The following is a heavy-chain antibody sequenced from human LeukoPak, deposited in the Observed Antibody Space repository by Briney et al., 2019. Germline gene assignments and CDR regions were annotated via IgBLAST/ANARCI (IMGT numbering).Heavy chain of an antibody. J-gene: IGHJ4*02. CDR1: GFALSSSA. D-gene: IGHD6-19*01. V-gene: IGHV3-30*04. CDR3: ATLPVAGTLDY. Sequence: HPGRSLRLSCAASGFALSSSAMHWVRQAPGKGLEWVAVISYDGSFKYYADSVKGRFTISRDNSKNTRYLQMDSLRPEDTAMFYCATLPVAGTLDYWGQGTLVTVSS. CDR2: ISYDGSFK.